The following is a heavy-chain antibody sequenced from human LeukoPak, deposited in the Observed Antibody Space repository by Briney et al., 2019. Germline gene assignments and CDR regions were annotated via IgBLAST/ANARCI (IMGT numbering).Heavy chain of an antibody. J-gene: IGHJ3*02. Sequence: PGGSLRLSCAASGFTFDDYAMHWVRQAPGKGLEWVSGISWNSGSIGYADSVKGRFTLSRDNAKNSLYLKMNSLRAEDMALYYCAKLSSDCSSTSCYSYDAFDIWGQGTMVTVSS. CDR2: ISWNSGSI. D-gene: IGHD2-2*01. CDR1: GFTFDDYA. V-gene: IGHV3-9*03. CDR3: AKLSSDCSSTSCYSYDAFDI.